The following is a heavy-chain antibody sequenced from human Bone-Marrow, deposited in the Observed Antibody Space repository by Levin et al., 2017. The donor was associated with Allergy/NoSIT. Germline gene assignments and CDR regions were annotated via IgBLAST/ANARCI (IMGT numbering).Heavy chain of an antibody. V-gene: IGHV3-48*01. CDR2: ISSSSSTI. CDR3: ASLDIVVLPAPRVDY. Sequence: AGGSLRLSCAASGFTFKMYSMHWVRQAPGKGLEWVSYISSSSSTIYYADSVKGRFTISRDNAKNSLYLQMNSLRAEDTAVYYCASLDIVVLPAPRVDYWGQGTLVTVSS. D-gene: IGHD2-2*03. CDR1: GFTFKMYS. J-gene: IGHJ4*02.